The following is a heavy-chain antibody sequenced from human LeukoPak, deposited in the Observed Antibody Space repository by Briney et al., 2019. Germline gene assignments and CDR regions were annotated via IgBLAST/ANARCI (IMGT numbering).Heavy chain of an antibody. CDR3: ARERWELLGGYYFDY. V-gene: IGHV4-59*01. CDR2: IYYSGST. J-gene: IGHJ4*02. CDR1: GCSISSYY. Sequence: SETLSLTCTDSGCSISSYYWSWIRQPPGKGLHWIGYIYYSGSTNYNPSLKSRVTISVDTSKNQFSLKLSSVTAADTAVYYCARERWELLGGYYFDYWGQGTLVTVSS. D-gene: IGHD1-26*01.